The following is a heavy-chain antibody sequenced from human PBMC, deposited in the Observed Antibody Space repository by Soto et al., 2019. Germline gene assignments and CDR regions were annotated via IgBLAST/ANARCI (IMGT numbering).Heavy chain of an antibody. V-gene: IGHV5-51*01. CDR1: GYSFTNYW. CDR2: IYAGDSDT. CDR3: ARGGSSAGKLDY. J-gene: IGHJ4*02. Sequence: GESLKISCKGSGYSFTNYWIAWVRQMPGKGLEWMGIIYAGDSDTRNNPSFQGQVTTSVDKSISTAYLQWSSLKASDTAMYYCARGGSSAGKLDYWGQGTLVTVSS. D-gene: IGHD6-6*01.